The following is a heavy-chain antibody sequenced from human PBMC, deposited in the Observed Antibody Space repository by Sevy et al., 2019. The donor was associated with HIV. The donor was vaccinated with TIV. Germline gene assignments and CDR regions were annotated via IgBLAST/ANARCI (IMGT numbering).Heavy chain of an antibody. CDR2: IFYDGST. D-gene: IGHD3-22*01. J-gene: IGHJ3*02. V-gene: IGHV4-59*01. CDR1: GGSIGRYY. Sequence: SETLSLTCTVSGGSIGRYYWSWIRQSPGRGLEWIGYIFYDGSTDYNSSLKSRITLSLDTSKYQFSLGLNAVTAADTAMYYWARDAVNYRDSSNYYYVYAFDIWGQGTLVTVSS. CDR3: ARDAVNYRDSSNYYYVYAFDI.